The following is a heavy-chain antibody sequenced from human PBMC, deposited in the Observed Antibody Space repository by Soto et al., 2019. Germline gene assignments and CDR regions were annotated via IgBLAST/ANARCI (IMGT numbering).Heavy chain of an antibody. Sequence: QVQLVQSGAEMKKPGSSVKVSCQSSGGTFNTYAMNWVRRAPGQGPEWMGDISPMFGAANYAPKFQGRVTSTADECTGTSYMQLSSLTSEDTALYFCGREVQVHSPAFVYWGQGTLVTVSS. J-gene: IGHJ4*02. CDR3: GREVQVHSPAFVY. CDR1: GGTFNTYA. D-gene: IGHD2-15*01. V-gene: IGHV1-69*19. CDR2: ISPMFGAA.